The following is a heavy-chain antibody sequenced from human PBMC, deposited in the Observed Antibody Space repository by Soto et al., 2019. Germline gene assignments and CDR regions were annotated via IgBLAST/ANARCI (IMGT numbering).Heavy chain of an antibody. J-gene: IGHJ5*02. CDR3: ARGHSTMIVVVSHNWFDP. Sequence: ETLSLSGAVYVGSFSGYYWSWIRQPPGKGLEWIGEINHSGSTNYNPSLKSRVTISVDTSKNQFSLKLSSVTAADTAVYYCARGHSTMIVVVSHNWFDPWGQGTLVTVSS. CDR2: INHSGST. CDR1: VGSFSGYY. D-gene: IGHD3-22*01. V-gene: IGHV4-34*01.